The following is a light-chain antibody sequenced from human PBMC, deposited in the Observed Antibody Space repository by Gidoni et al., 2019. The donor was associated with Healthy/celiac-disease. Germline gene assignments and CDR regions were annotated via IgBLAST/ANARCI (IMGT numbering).Light chain of an antibody. J-gene: IGKJ4*01. CDR2: DAS. V-gene: IGKV1-33*01. CDR3: QQYDNLPH. Sequence: DNQLSQSPSSLSASVGDRVTITCQASQDISNYLNWYQQKPGKAPKLLIYDASNLETGVPSRFSGSGSGTDFTFTISSLQPEDIATYYCQQYDNLPHFGGGTKVEIK. CDR1: QDISNY.